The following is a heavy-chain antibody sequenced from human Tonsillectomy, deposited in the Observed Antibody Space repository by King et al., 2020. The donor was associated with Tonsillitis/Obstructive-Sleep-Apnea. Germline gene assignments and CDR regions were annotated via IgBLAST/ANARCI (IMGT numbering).Heavy chain of an antibody. CDR3: TGRVRGIFLSL. D-gene: IGHD3-16*01. CDR1: GFTFSNAW. J-gene: IGHJ4*02. V-gene: IGHV3-15*01. CDR2: IKSKIDGGTT. Sequence: DVQLVESGGGLVKPGGSLRLSCAASGFTFSNAWMRWVRQAPGKGLEWVGRIKSKIDGGTTDYAAPVKGRFTISRDDSKNTLYLQMNSLKTEDTAVYYCTGRVRGIFLSLWGQGTLVTVSS.